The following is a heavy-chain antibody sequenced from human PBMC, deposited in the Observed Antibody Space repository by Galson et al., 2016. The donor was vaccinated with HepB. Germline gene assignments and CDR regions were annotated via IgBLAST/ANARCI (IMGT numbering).Heavy chain of an antibody. V-gene: IGHV1-18*01. J-gene: IGHJ4*02. Sequence: SVKVSCKASGYTFTTSGISWVRQAPGQGLEWMGWISTYSGNTKYAQKFQGGLTLTTDSSTTTAYMELRSQRFDDTALYYCAGSVQYRFDSWGQGTLVTVSS. CDR1: GYTFTTSG. CDR3: AGSVQYRFDS. CDR2: ISTYSGNT. D-gene: IGHD1-26*01.